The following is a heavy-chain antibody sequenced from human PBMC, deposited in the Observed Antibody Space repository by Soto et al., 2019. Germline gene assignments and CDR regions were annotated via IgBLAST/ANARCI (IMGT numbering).Heavy chain of an antibody. CDR2: IIPIFGTA. D-gene: IGHD6-6*01. V-gene: IGHV1-69*01. CDR1: GGTFSIYA. Sequence: SVSVSCQASGGTFSIYAISWVRQAPGQGLEWMGGIIPIFGTANYAQKFQGRVTITADESTSTAYMGLSSLRSEDTAVYYCATCGWEYCSSAYYYGMDVWGQGTTVTVSS. CDR3: ATCGWEYCSSAYYYGMDV. J-gene: IGHJ6*02.